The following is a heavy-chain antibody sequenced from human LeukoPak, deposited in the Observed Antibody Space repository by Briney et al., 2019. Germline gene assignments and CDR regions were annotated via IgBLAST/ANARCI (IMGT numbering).Heavy chain of an antibody. CDR2: INPNSGDT. Sequence: ASVKVSCKASGYTFIGYYMYWVRQAPGQGLEWMGWINPNSGDTKYAQKFQGRVTMTRDTSITTAYMELSRLTSDDTAVYYCAREPPAGCINGVCYYENSFDPWGQGTLVIVSS. CDR1: GYTFIGYY. CDR3: AREPPAGCINGVCYYENSFDP. J-gene: IGHJ5*02. D-gene: IGHD2-8*01. V-gene: IGHV1-2*02.